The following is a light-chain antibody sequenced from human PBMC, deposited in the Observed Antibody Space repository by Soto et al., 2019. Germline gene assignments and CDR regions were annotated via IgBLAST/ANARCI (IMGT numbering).Light chain of an antibody. V-gene: IGLV2-14*03. CDR2: DVS. Sequence: QSVLTQPASVSGSPGQSITISCTGTSSDVGGYNYVSWYQHHPGKAPKLMIYDVSNRPSGISNRFSDSKSGNTASLTISGLQPEDEGDYYCSSYTTSNTRQIVFGTGTKVTVL. CDR3: SSYTTSNTRQIV. J-gene: IGLJ1*01. CDR1: SSDVGGYNY.